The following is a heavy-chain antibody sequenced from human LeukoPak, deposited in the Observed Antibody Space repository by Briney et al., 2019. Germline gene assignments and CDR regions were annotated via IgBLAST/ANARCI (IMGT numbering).Heavy chain of an antibody. V-gene: IGHV4-59*01. CDR3: ARFMGPRDSSGYYYDAFDI. J-gene: IGHJ3*02. CDR1: GGSINNYY. D-gene: IGHD3-22*01. Sequence: SETLSLTCTVSGGSINNYYWSWIRQPPGKGLEWIGYIYYSGSTNYNPSLKSRVTISVDTSKNQFSLKLSSVTAADTAVYYCARFMGPRDSSGYYYDAFDIWGQGTMVTVSS. CDR2: IYYSGST.